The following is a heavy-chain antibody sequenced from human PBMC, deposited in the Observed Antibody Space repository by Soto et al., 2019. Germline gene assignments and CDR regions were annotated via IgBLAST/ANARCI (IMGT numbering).Heavy chain of an antibody. Sequence: ASVKVSFKASGYTFTSYDINWVRQATGQGLEWMGWMNPNSGNTGYAQKFQGRVTMTRNTSISTAYMELSSLRSEDTAVYYCAREATVVTPFQWYFDLWGRGTLVTVSS. CDR3: AREATVVTPFQWYFDL. J-gene: IGHJ2*01. CDR1: GYTFTSYD. CDR2: MNPNSGNT. V-gene: IGHV1-8*01. D-gene: IGHD4-17*01.